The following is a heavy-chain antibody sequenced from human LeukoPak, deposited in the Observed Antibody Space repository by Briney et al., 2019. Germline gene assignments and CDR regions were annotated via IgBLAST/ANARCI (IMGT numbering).Heavy chain of an antibody. CDR1: GDSISNYY. D-gene: IGHD3-22*01. V-gene: IGHV4-59*08. Sequence: SETLSLTCTVSGDSISNYYWNWIRQPPGRGLEWIGQVYYSGSTNYNPSLQSRVTISADTSKNQFSLRLTSVTAADTAIYYCVRRRYYDSDGYWYYFDHWGPGTLVTVSS. CDR3: VRRRYYDSDGYWYYFDH. CDR2: VYYSGST. J-gene: IGHJ4*02.